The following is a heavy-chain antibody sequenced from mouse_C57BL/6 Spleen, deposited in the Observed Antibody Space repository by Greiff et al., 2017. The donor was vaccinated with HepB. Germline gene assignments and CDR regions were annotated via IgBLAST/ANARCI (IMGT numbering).Heavy chain of an antibody. D-gene: IGHD1-1*01. CDR2: IDPETGGT. V-gene: IGHV1-15*01. J-gene: IGHJ4*01. Sequence: VQLQESGAELVRPGASVTLSCKASGYTFTDYEMHWVKQTPVHGLEWIGAIDPETGGTAYNQKFKGKAILTADKSSSTAYMELRSLTSEDSAVYYCTRRTVVAYYAMDYWGQGTSVTVSS. CDR1: GYTFTDYE. CDR3: TRRTVVAYYAMDY.